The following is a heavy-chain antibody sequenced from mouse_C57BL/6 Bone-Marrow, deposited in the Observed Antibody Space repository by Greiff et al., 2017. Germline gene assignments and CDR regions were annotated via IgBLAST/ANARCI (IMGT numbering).Heavy chain of an antibody. V-gene: IGHV1-55*01. Sequence: QVQLQQPGAELVKPGASVKMSCKASGYTFTSYWITWVKQRPGQGLEWIGDIYPGSGSTNYNEKFKSKATLTVDTSSSTDYMQLSSLTSEDSAVYYCARPNYYDYWYYAMDYWGQGTSVTVSS. CDR1: GYTFTSYW. CDR2: IYPGSGST. CDR3: ARPNYYDYWYYAMDY. J-gene: IGHJ4*01. D-gene: IGHD2-4*01.